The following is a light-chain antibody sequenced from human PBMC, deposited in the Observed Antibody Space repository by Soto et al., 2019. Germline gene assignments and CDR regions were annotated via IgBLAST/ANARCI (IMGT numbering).Light chain of an antibody. J-gene: IGLJ2*01. CDR1: SSNIGNNY. Sequence: QSVLTQPPSVSAAPGQKVTISCSGSSSNIGNNYVSWYQQFPGTAPKLLIYDNNKRPSGIPGRFSVSKSGTSATLGITGLQTGDEADYYCGTWDSSLSAVVFGGGTKLTVL. CDR3: GTWDSSLSAVV. CDR2: DNN. V-gene: IGLV1-51*01.